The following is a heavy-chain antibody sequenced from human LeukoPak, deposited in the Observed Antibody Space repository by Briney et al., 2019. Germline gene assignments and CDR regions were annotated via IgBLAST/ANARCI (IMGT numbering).Heavy chain of an antibody. D-gene: IGHD3-10*01. CDR1: GFTFSSYA. CDR2: ISGSGGST. V-gene: IGHV3-23*01. J-gene: IGHJ3*02. CDR3: AKDPHLWPDAFDI. Sequence: GGSLRLSCTASGFTFSSYAMSWVRQAPGQGLEWFSAISGSGGSTYYADSVKGRFTITRDNSKNTLYLQMNSLRAEDTAVYYCAKDPHLWPDAFDIWGQGTMVTVSS.